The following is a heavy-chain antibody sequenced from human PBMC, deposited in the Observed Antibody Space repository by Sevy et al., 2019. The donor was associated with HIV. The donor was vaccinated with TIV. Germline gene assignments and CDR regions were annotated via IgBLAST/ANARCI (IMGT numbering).Heavy chain of an antibody. CDR3: ARDGSGYLGFCDI. J-gene: IGHJ3*02. Sequence: GGSLRLSCAASGFTFSSYSMNWVRQAPGKGLEWVSSISSSSSYIYYADSVKGRFTISRDNAKNSLYLQMNSLRAEDTAVYYCARDGSGYLGFCDIWGQRTMVTVSS. CDR1: GFTFSSYS. D-gene: IGHD5-18*01. V-gene: IGHV3-21*01. CDR2: ISSSSSYI.